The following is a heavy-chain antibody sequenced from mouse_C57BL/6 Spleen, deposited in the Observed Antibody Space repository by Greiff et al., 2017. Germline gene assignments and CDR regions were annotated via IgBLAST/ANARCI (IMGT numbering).Heavy chain of an antibody. CDR3: ARGGYDGYSNYFDY. D-gene: IGHD2-3*01. Sequence: QVQLQQPGAELVMPGASVKLSCKASGYTFTSYWMHWVKQRPGQGLEWIGEIDPSDSYTNYNQKFKGKSTLTVDKSSSTAYMQLSSLTSEDSAVYYCARGGYDGYSNYFDYWGQGTTLTVSS. CDR2: IDPSDSYT. CDR1: GYTFTSYW. V-gene: IGHV1-69*01. J-gene: IGHJ2*01.